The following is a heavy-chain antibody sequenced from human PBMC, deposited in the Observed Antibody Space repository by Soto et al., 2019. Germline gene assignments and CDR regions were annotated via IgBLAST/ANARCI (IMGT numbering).Heavy chain of an antibody. CDR2: ISAYNGNT. J-gene: IGHJ3*02. Sequence: ASVKVSCKASGYTFTSYGISWVRQAPGQGLEWMGWISAYNGNTNYAQKLQGRVTMTTDTSTSTAYMELRSLRSDDTAVYYCARDRSMFFGVVIGGAAFDIWGQGTRVTVSS. CDR3: ARDRSMFFGVVIGGAAFDI. CDR1: GYTFTSYG. D-gene: IGHD3-3*01. V-gene: IGHV1-18*01.